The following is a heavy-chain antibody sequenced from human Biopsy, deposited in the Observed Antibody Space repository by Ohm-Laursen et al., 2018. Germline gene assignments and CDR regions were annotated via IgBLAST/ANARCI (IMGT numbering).Heavy chain of an antibody. V-gene: IGHV3-20*04. CDR1: GFTFNDYS. CDR2: ISCNGGTA. CDR3: ARAYPPPGRRLVVVAGDFDC. Sequence: SLRLSCAASGFTFNDYSMHWVRHAPGKGLEWLTVISCNGGTAYYADSVKGRFTISRDNAKNSLYLQMNSLRAEDTAVYYCARAYPPPGRRLVVVAGDFDCWGQGTRVTVSS. D-gene: IGHD2-15*01. J-gene: IGHJ4*02.